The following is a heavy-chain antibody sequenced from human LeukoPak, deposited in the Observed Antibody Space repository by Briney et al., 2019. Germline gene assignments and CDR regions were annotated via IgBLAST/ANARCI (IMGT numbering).Heavy chain of an antibody. V-gene: IGHV3-11*04. CDR2: ISSSGSTT. Sequence: LSLTCTVSNGSISPYYWGWVRQAPGKGLEWVSYISSSGSTTYYADSVKGRFTISRDNAKNSMYLEMNSLRAEDTAVYYCARGPYSGRLYWGQGTLVTVSS. D-gene: IGHD1-26*01. CDR1: NGSISPYY. J-gene: IGHJ4*02. CDR3: ARGPYSGRLY.